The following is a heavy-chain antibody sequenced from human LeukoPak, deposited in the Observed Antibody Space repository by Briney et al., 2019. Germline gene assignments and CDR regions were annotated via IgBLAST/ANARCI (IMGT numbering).Heavy chain of an antibody. CDR3: ARVPVAGLFDY. J-gene: IGHJ4*02. CDR1: GYTFTGYY. D-gene: IGHD2-15*01. V-gene: IGHV1-2*02. CDR2: INPNNGGT. Sequence: ASVKVSRKASGYTFTGYYMHWVRQAPGQGLEWMGWINPNNGGTLYAQKFQGRVTMTRDTSITTAFMELSSLRSDDTAVYYCARVPVAGLFDYWGQGTLVTVSS.